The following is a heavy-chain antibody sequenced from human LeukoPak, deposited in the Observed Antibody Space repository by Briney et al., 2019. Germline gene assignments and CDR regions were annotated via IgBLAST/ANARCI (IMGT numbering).Heavy chain of an antibody. J-gene: IGHJ4*02. CDR3: ARDQMATITPYYFDY. Sequence: GGSLRLSCAASGFTFSSYGMHWVRQAPGKGLEWVAVISYDGSNKYYADSVKGRFTISRDNAKNSLYLQMNSLRAEDTAVYYCARDQMATITPYYFDYWGQGTLVTVSS. CDR1: GFTFSSYG. CDR2: ISYDGSNK. D-gene: IGHD5-24*01. V-gene: IGHV3-30*03.